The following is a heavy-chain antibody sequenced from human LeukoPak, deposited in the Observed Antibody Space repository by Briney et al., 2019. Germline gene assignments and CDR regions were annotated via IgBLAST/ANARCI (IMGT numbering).Heavy chain of an antibody. CDR3: ARDFYGSGSYFDFGYYYYYMDV. Sequence: SVKVSCKASGGTFSSYAISWVRQAPGQGLEWMGGIIPIFGTANYAQKFQGRVTITADKSTSTAYMELRSLRSDDTAVYYCARDFYGSGSYFDFGYYYYYMDVWGKGTTVTISS. CDR1: GGTFSSYA. V-gene: IGHV1-69*06. CDR2: IIPIFGTA. J-gene: IGHJ6*03. D-gene: IGHD3-10*01.